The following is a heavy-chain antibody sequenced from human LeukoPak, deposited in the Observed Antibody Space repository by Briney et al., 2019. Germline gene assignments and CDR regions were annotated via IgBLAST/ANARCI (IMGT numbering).Heavy chain of an antibody. CDR2: ISNNGGDT. Sequence: QAGGSLRLSCAASGFTFSSYSMNWVRQAPGKGLEWVSSISNNGGDTYYADSVKGRLSISRDNSKNTLYLQINSLRAEDTAMYYCAKSMSTFYRGFFDYWGQGTLASVSS. D-gene: IGHD5/OR15-5a*01. J-gene: IGHJ4*02. CDR1: GFTFSSYS. CDR3: AKSMSTFYRGFFDY. V-gene: IGHV3-23*01.